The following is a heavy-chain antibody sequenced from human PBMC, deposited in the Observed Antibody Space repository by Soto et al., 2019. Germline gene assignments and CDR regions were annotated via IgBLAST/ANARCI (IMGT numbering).Heavy chain of an antibody. Sequence: GGSLRLSCAASGFTFSSYAMHWVRRAPGKGLEWVAVISYDGSNKYYADSVKGRFTISRDNSKNTLYLQMNSLRAEDTAVYYCASVTYYDFWSGYLDYYGMDVWGQGTTVTVSS. D-gene: IGHD3-3*01. CDR3: ASVTYYDFWSGYLDYYGMDV. CDR2: ISYDGSNK. CDR1: GFTFSSYA. J-gene: IGHJ6*02. V-gene: IGHV3-30-3*01.